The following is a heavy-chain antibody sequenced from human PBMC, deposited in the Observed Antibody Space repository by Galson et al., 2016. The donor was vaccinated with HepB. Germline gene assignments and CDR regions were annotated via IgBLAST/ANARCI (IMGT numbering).Heavy chain of an antibody. V-gene: IGHV3-30-3*01. CDR3: ARRVDRRRDFDY. Sequence: SLRLSCAASGFPFSVYSMHWVRQAPGKGLEWLAVISYDGGNKYYADSVKGRFTISKDNSKNMLYSHMNSLRTEDTALYFCARRVDRRRDFDYWGQGTLVTVSS. J-gene: IGHJ4*02. CDR1: GFPFSVYS. CDR2: ISYDGGNK.